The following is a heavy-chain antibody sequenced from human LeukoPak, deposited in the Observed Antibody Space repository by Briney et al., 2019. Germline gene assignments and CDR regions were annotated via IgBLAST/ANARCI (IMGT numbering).Heavy chain of an antibody. V-gene: IGHV3-48*02. CDR2: IYSSDTT. J-gene: IGHJ3*02. CDR3: ARDLHYAFDI. CDR1: GFTFSGYA. D-gene: IGHD3-10*01. Sequence: PGGSLRLSCAASGFTFSGYAMNWVRQAPGKGLEWVSHIYSSDTTYADSVKGRFTISRDNVKNSLYLQMNSLRDEDTAVYYCARDLHYAFDIWGQGTMVTASS.